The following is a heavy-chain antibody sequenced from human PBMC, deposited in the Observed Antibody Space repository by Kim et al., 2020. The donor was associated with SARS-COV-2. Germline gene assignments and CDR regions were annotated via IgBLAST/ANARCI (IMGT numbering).Heavy chain of an antibody. V-gene: IGHV3-7*04. J-gene: IGHJ6*02. Sequence: VTDRFTITREHAKNSLYLQMNSLRAEDTAVYYCARYSSGWYGGPYGMDVWGQGTTVTVSS. CDR3: ARYSSGWYGGPYGMDV. D-gene: IGHD6-19*01.